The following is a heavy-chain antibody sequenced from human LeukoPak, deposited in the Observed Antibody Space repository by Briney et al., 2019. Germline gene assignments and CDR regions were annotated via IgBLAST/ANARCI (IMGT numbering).Heavy chain of an antibody. CDR2: ISYDGSNK. D-gene: IGHD2-15*01. Sequence: GGSLRLSCAASGFTFSSYGMHWVRQAPGKGLEWVAVISYDGSNKYYADSAKGRFTISRDNSKNTLYLQMNSLRAEDTAVYYCAKRGGCSGGSCYNWFDPWGQGTLVTVSS. J-gene: IGHJ5*02. CDR3: AKRGGCSGGSCYNWFDP. V-gene: IGHV3-30*18. CDR1: GFTFSSYG.